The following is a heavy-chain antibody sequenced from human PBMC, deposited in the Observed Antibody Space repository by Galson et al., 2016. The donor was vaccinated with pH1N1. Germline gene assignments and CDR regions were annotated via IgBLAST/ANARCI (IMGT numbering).Heavy chain of an antibody. J-gene: IGHJ4*02. Sequence: ETLSLTCPVPGGSISNSNYYWGWIRQPPGKGLQWIANIYYSGITYYDASLKSRVTISVDTSKNQFSLKLNSVIAADTAVYYCARLWYGEYIDYWGQGTRVTVSS. CDR2: IYYSGIT. V-gene: IGHV4-39*01. CDR3: ARLWYGEYIDY. D-gene: IGHD3-10*01. CDR1: GGSISNSNYY.